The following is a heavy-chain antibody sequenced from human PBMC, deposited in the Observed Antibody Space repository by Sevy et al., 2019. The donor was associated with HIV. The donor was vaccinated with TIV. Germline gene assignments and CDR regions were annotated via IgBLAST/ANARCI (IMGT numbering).Heavy chain of an antibody. J-gene: IGHJ4*02. CDR3: ATAPGYYDSSPFDY. CDR1: GFTFSNAW. CDR2: IKSKIDGETT. V-gene: IGHV3-15*01. D-gene: IGHD3-22*01. Sequence: GGSLRLSCAVSGFTFSNAWMNWVRQAPGTGLQWVGLIKSKIDGETTDYAAPVKDRFTISREDSKNTVYLQMNSLKTEDTAVYYCATAPGYYDSSPFDYWGPGTLVTVSS.